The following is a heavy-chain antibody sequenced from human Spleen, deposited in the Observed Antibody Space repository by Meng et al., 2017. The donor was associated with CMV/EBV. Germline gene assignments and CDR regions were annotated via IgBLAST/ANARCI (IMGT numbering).Heavy chain of an antibody. J-gene: IGHJ6*02. CDR3: ARGRNRVAAAGTDGGYYYYYYGMDV. Sequence: GSLRLSCAVYGGSFSGYYWSWIRQPPGKGLEWIGEINHSGSTNYNPSLKSRVTISVDTSKNQFSLKLSSVTAADTAVYYCARGRNRVAAAGTDGGYYYYYYGMDVWGQGTTVTVSS. V-gene: IGHV4-34*01. CDR2: INHSGST. CDR1: GGSFSGYY. D-gene: IGHD6-13*01.